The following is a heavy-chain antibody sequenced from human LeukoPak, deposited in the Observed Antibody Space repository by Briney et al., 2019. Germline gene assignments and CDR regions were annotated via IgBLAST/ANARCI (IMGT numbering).Heavy chain of an antibody. CDR3: AGGLRYFDWLLYDY. Sequence: SVKVSCKASGGTFSSYAISWVRQAPGQGLEWMGGIIPIFGTANYAQKFQGRVTITTDESTSTAYMELSSLRSEDTAVYYCAGGLRYFDWLLYDYWGQGTLVTASS. CDR2: IIPIFGTA. CDR1: GGTFSSYA. D-gene: IGHD3-9*01. J-gene: IGHJ4*02. V-gene: IGHV1-69*05.